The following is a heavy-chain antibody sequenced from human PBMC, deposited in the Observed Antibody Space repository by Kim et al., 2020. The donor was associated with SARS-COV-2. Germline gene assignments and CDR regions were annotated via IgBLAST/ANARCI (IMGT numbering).Heavy chain of an antibody. CDR3: AKDKVLMGCSSTSCYGEVYYYYGMDV. CDR1: GFTFSSYA. V-gene: IGHV3-23*03. Sequence: GGSLRLSCAASGFTFSSYAMSWVRQAPGKGLEWVSVIYSGGSSTYYADSVKGRFTISRDNSKNTLYLQMNSLRAEDTAVYYCAKDKVLMGCSSTSCYGEVYYYYGMDVCGQGTTVTVSS. CDR2: IYSGGSST. J-gene: IGHJ6*02. D-gene: IGHD2-2*01.